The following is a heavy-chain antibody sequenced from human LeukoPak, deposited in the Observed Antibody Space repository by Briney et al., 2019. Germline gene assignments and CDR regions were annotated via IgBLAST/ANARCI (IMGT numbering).Heavy chain of an antibody. V-gene: IGHV1-3*01. CDR3: ARSRGYSGWPFDY. J-gene: IGHJ4*02. Sequence: RASVKVSCTASGYTFTSYAMHWVRQAPGQRLEWMGWINAGNGNTKYSQKFQGRVTITRDTSASTAYMELSSLRSEDTAVYYCARSRGYSGWPFDYWGQGTLVTVSS. D-gene: IGHD6-19*01. CDR2: INAGNGNT. CDR1: GYTFTSYA.